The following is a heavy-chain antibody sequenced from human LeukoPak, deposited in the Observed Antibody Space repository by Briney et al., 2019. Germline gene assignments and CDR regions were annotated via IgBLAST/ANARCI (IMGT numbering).Heavy chain of an antibody. J-gene: IGHJ4*02. D-gene: IGHD6-19*01. CDR1: GGFISSYY. Sequence: PSETLSLTCTVSGGFISSYYWSWIRQPPGKGLEWIGYIYYSGSTNYNPSLKSRVTISVDTSKSQFSLKLSSVTAADTAVYYCARVGSGSGYFDYWGQGTLVTVSS. V-gene: IGHV4-59*01. CDR3: ARVGSGSGYFDY. CDR2: IYYSGST.